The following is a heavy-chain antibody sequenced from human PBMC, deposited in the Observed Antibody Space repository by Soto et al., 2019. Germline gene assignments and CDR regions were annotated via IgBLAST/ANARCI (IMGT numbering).Heavy chain of an antibody. CDR1: GFTFSDYY. J-gene: IGHJ3*01. CDR3: ARHSRVVSAFDF. Sequence: GGSLRLSCAASGFTFSDYYMSWIRQAPGKGLEWVSYISSTGYTIDYADSVKGRFTISRDNAENSLYLQMNSLRAEDTAVYYCARHSRVVSAFDFWGQGTMVTVSS. V-gene: IGHV3-11*01. D-gene: IGHD3-10*01. CDR2: ISSTGYTI.